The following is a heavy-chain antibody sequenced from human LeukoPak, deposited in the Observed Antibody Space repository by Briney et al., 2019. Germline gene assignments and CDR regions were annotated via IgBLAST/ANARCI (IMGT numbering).Heavy chain of an antibody. Sequence: VKPSETLSLTCTVSGGSISSYYWSWIRQPPGKGLEWIGYIYYSGSTNYNPSLKSRDTISVDTSKNQFSLKLSSVTAADTAVYYCARLYGSGSRNDYWGQGTLVTVSS. V-gene: IGHV4-59*08. J-gene: IGHJ4*02. D-gene: IGHD3-10*01. CDR3: ARLYGSGSRNDY. CDR2: IYYSGST. CDR1: GGSISSYY.